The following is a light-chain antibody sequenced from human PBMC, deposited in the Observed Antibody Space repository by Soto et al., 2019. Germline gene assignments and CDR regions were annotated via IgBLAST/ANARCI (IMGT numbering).Light chain of an antibody. V-gene: IGKV3-20*01. CDR2: GAS. CDR3: QQYGSSPPA. Sequence: EIVLTQSPGTLSLSPGERATLSCRASQRISNSYLAWYQQKPGQAPRLLIYGASSRATGIPERFSGGGSGADFTLTISRLEPEDFAVYYCQQYGSSPPAFGPGTKVDI. J-gene: IGKJ3*01. CDR1: QRISNSY.